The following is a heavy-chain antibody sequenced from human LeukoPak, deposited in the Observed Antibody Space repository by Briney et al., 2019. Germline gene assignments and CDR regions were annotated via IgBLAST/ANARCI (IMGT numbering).Heavy chain of an antibody. Sequence: SETLSLTCTVPGASISSFYWSWIRQPPGKGLEFIGYVYYTGSTNYTPSLESRVTISLDTSKNEFSLKMSSVTAADTAVYYCARVPVYYGMDVWGQGTTVTVSS. V-gene: IGHV4-59*01. CDR3: ARVPVYYGMDV. CDR2: VYYTGST. J-gene: IGHJ6*02. CDR1: GASISSFY.